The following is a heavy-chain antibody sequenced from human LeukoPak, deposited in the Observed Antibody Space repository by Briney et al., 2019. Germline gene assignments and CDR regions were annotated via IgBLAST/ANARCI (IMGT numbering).Heavy chain of an antibody. Sequence: SETLSPTCAVSGGSISSSNWWSWVRQPPGKGLARIGEIYHSGSTNYNPSLKSRVTISVDKSKNQFSMKLSSVTAAGTAVYYFASQWLRWGRYGMDVWGQGTTVTVSS. D-gene: IGHD5-12*01. CDR2: IYHSGST. CDR3: ASQWLRWGRYGMDV. V-gene: IGHV4-4*02. CDR1: GGSISSSNW. J-gene: IGHJ6*02.